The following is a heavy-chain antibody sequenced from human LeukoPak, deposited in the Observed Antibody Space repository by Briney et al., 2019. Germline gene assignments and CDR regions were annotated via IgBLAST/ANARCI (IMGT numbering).Heavy chain of an antibody. V-gene: IGHV3-21*01. CDR1: GFTFSSYS. D-gene: IGHD1-1*01. CDR2: ISSSSSYI. CDR3: AKAKRGTYVTFYFDY. J-gene: IGHJ4*02. Sequence: PGGSLRLSCAASGFTFSSYSMNWVRQAPGKGLEWVSSISSSSSYIYYADSVKGRFTISRDNSKNTLYLQMNSLRAEDTAVYYCAKAKRGTYVTFYFDYWGQGTLVTVSS.